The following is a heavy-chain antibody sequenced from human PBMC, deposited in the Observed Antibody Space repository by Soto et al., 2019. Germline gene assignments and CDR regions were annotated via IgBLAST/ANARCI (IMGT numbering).Heavy chain of an antibody. V-gene: IGHV1-2*02. D-gene: IGHD2-15*01. CDR2: INPNSGGT. CDR1: GYTFTGYY. CDR3: ASRCGGSCYTNPHHDY. J-gene: IGHJ4*02. Sequence: ASVKVSCKASGYTFTGYYMHWVRQAPGQGLEWMGWINPNSGGTNYAQKFQGRVTMTRDTSISTAYMELSRLRSDDTAVYYCASRCGGSCYTNPHHDYWGQGTLVTVSS.